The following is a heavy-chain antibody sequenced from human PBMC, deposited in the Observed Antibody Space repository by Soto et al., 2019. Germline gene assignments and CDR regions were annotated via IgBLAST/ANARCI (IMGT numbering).Heavy chain of an antibody. CDR1: GGSFSGYY. Sequence: QVQLQQWGAGLLKPSETLSLTCAVYGGSFSGYYWSWIRQPPGKGLEWIGEINHSGSTNYNPSLKGRVTISVDTSKNQFSLKLSSVTAADTAVYYCATHRLVYYYDSSGYYYWGQGTLVTVSS. V-gene: IGHV4-34*01. CDR3: ATHRLVYYYDSSGYYY. CDR2: INHSGST. J-gene: IGHJ4*02. D-gene: IGHD3-22*01.